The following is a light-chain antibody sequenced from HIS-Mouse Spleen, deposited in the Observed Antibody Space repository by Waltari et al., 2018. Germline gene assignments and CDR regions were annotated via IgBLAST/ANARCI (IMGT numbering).Light chain of an antibody. J-gene: IGLJ2*01. Sequence: QSVLTQPPSASGTPGQRVTISCSGSSSNIGSNTVNWYQQLPGTAPKLLLYGNNTRPSGVPDRFSGSKSGTSASLAISGLQSEDEADYYCAAWDDSLNGPVFGGGTKLTVL. CDR1: SSNIGSNT. CDR2: GNN. V-gene: IGLV1-44*01. CDR3: AAWDDSLNGPV.